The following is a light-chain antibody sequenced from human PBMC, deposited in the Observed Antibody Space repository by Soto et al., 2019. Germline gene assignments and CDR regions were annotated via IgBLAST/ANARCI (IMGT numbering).Light chain of an antibody. J-gene: IGLJ2*01. CDR1: TRDVGGYNY. Sequence: QSALTQPASVSGSPGQSITISCTGNTRDVGGYNYVSWYQQHPGKTPKLMIYDVTNRPSGVSNRFSGSKSGNTASLTISGLQAEDEADYYCSSYTSSSTPVVFGGGTKLTVL. CDR2: DVT. CDR3: SSYTSSSTPVV. V-gene: IGLV2-14*03.